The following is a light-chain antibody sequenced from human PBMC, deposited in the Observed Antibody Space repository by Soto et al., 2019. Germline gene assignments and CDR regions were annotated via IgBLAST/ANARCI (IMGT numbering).Light chain of an antibody. CDR2: DAF. CDR3: QQRNRWPPVT. Sequence: ESVLTQSPATLSLSPGERATLSCRASPSVSNSLACYQHKPGQAPRLLIYDAFNRATGVPTRFSGSGSGTDFTLTISSLEPEDLAVDYGQQRNRWPPVTFGGGTKVDIK. J-gene: IGKJ4*01. CDR1: PSVSNS. V-gene: IGKV3-11*01.